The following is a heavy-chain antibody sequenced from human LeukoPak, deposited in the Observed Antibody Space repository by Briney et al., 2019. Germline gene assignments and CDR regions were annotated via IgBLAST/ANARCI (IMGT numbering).Heavy chain of an antibody. CDR3: ATEGYYDSSGYYSDY. Sequence: GASVKVSCKVSGYTLTELSMHWVRQAPGKGFEWMGRFDPEKGETTYAQKFQGRVTMTEDTSTDTAYMELSSLRSEDTAVYYCATEGYYDSSGYYSDYWGQGTLVTVSS. V-gene: IGHV1-24*01. J-gene: IGHJ4*02. CDR2: FDPEKGET. CDR1: GYTLTELS. D-gene: IGHD3-22*01.